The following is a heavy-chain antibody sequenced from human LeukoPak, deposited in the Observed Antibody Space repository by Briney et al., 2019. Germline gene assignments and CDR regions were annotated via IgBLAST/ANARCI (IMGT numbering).Heavy chain of an antibody. CDR2: INSDGSST. CDR1: GFTFSSYW. V-gene: IGHV3-74*01. D-gene: IGHD2-15*01. Sequence: GGSLRLSCAASGFTFSSYWMHWVRQAPGKGLVWVSRINSDGSSTSYADSVKGRFTISRDNAKNTLYLQMNSLRAEDTAVYYCARKGYCSGGSCYGDAFDIWGQGTMVTVSS. J-gene: IGHJ3*02. CDR3: ARKGYCSGGSCYGDAFDI.